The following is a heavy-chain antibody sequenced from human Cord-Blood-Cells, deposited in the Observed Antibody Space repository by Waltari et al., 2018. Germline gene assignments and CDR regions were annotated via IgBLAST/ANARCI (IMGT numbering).Heavy chain of an antibody. Sequence: QVQLVQSGAEVKKPGASVKVSCKASGYTFTSYAMHWVRQAPGQRLEWMGWINAGNGNTKYSQKFQGRVTITRDTSASTAYMELSSLRSEDTAVYYCARDGYYDFWSGFYYYYGMDVWGQGTTVTVSS. CDR2: INAGNGNT. D-gene: IGHD3-3*01. CDR3: ARDGYYDFWSGFYYYYGMDV. V-gene: IGHV1-3*01. CDR1: GYTFTSYA. J-gene: IGHJ6*02.